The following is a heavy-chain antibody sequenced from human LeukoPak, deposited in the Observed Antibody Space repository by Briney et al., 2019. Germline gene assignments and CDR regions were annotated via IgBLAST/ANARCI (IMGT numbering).Heavy chain of an antibody. J-gene: IGHJ5*02. D-gene: IGHD6-25*01. V-gene: IGHV3-74*01. CDR3: AADVTGSEDR. Sequence: GGPLRLSCVVSGFPSGNFWMHWVRQVPGKGLVWVARMDTDGRTTDYADSVKGRFTISRDNARNTLYLQMRSLRADDTALYYCAADVTGSEDRWGQGTLVTVSS. CDR2: MDTDGRTT. CDR1: GFPSGNFW.